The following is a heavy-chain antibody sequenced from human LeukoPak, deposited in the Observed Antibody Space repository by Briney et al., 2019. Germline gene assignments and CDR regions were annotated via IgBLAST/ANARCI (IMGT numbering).Heavy chain of an antibody. V-gene: IGHV3-30-3*01. D-gene: IGHD6-19*01. CDR2: ISFDGSNK. CDR3: ASSQEVAGTDY. J-gene: IGHJ4*02. Sequence: GGSLRLSCAASGFTFSSYAMHWVRQPPGKGLEWVAVISFDGSNKYYADSVKGRFPISRDNAKNSLYLQMNSLRAEDTAVYYCASSQEVAGTDYGGQGTLVTVSS. CDR1: GFTFSSYA.